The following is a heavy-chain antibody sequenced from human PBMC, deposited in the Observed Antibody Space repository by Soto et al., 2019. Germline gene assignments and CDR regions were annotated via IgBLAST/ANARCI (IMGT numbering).Heavy chain of an antibody. D-gene: IGHD2-2*01. V-gene: IGHV2-5*02. CDR3: AHGSCSSADCYPNPYLDY. Sequence: QITLKESGPTLVKPTQTLTLTCTFSGFSLSTTAEGVGWIRQPPGKALEWLALIYWDDDERYSPSLKSRLTITKDTSKNQVVLTMTTVDPVHTATYYCAHGSCSSADCYPNPYLDYWGQGILVTVSS. CDR2: IYWDDDE. J-gene: IGHJ4*02. CDR1: GFSLSTTAEG.